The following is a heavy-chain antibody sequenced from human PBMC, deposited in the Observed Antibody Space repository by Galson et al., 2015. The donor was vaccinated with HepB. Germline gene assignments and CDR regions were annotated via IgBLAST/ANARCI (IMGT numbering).Heavy chain of an antibody. Sequence: SVKVSCKASGGTFSSYAISWVRQAPGQGLEWMGGIIPIFGTANYARKFQGRVTITADESTSTAYMELSSLRSEDTAVYYCAGVRDYCSSTSCYNFYYYGMDVWGQGTTVTVSS. D-gene: IGHD2-2*02. CDR1: GGTFSSYA. CDR2: IIPIFGTA. V-gene: IGHV1-69*13. J-gene: IGHJ6*02. CDR3: AGVRDYCSSTSCYNFYYYGMDV.